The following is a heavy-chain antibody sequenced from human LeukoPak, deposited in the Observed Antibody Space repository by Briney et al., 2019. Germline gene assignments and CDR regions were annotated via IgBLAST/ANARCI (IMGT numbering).Heavy chain of an antibody. V-gene: IGHV4-34*01. CDR1: GGSFSGYY. Sequence: PSETLTLTCAVYGGSFSGYYWSWIRQPPGKGLEWIGEINHSGSTNYNPSLKSRVTISVDTSKNQFSLKLSSVTAADTAVYYCASRVADDYRGYYYYYYGMDVWGQGTTVTVSS. CDR2: INHSGST. CDR3: ASRVADDYRGYYYYYYGMDV. J-gene: IGHJ6*02. D-gene: IGHD5-12*01.